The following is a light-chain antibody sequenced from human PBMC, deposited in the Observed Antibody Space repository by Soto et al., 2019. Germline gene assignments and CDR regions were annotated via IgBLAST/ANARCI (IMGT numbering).Light chain of an antibody. Sequence: EIVLTQSPGSLSLSPRERATLSCRASQSVSSNHLAWYQQKPDQAPRLLIYGASRRAAGIPDRFSGSGSGTDFTLTISRLEPEDFAVYYCQQYGGSTYTFGQGTKVEIK. CDR3: QQYGGSTYT. CDR2: GAS. CDR1: QSVSSNH. J-gene: IGKJ2*01. V-gene: IGKV3-20*01.